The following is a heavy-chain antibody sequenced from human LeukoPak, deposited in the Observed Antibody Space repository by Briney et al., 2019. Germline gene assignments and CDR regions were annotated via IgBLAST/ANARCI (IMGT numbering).Heavy chain of an antibody. CDR1: GGSISSYY. V-gene: IGHV4-59*08. D-gene: IGHD1-26*01. Sequence: SETLSLTCTVSGGSISSYYWSWIRQPPGKGLEWIGYIYYSGSTNYNPSLKSRVTISVDTSKNQFSLKLSSVTAADTAVYYCARSSVGAQGGVGWFDPWGQGTLVTVSS. CDR3: ARSSVGAQGGVGWFDP. J-gene: IGHJ5*02. CDR2: IYYSGST.